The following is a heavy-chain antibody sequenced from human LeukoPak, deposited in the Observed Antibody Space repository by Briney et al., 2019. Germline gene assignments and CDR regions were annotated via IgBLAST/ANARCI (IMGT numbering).Heavy chain of an antibody. V-gene: IGHV4-30-4*08. CDR2: IYYSGST. Sequence: SWVRQAPGKGLEWIGYIYYSGSTYYNPSLKSRVTISVDTSKNQFSLKLTSVTAADTAVYYCARAGATDFHFDYWGQGTLVTVSS. CDR3: ARAGATDFHFDY. J-gene: IGHJ4*02. D-gene: IGHD5-12*01.